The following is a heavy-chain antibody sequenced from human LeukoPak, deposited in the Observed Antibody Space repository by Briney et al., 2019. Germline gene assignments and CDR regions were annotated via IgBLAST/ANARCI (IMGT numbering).Heavy chain of an antibody. Sequence: GGSLRLSCAASGFTFSNYGMHWVRQAPGKGLEWVAFIRFDSRDKYYADSVKGRFTISRDNSKNTLYLQMNSLRAEDTAVYYCARPQNVDTAMVPVPFDYWGQGTLVTVSS. V-gene: IGHV3-30*02. CDR2: IRFDSRDK. D-gene: IGHD5-18*01. J-gene: IGHJ4*02. CDR1: GFTFSNYG. CDR3: ARPQNVDTAMVPVPFDY.